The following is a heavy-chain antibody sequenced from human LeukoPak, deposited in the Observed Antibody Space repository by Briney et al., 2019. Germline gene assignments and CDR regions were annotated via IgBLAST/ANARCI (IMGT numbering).Heavy chain of an antibody. CDR2: ISSSSSYI. CDR1: GFTFSSYS. V-gene: IGHV3-21*01. CDR3: ARGSSHYDILTGTDY. D-gene: IGHD3-9*01. Sequence: GGSLRLSCAASGFTFSSYSMNWVRQAPGKGLEWVSSISSSSSYIYYADSVKGRFTISRDNAKNSLYLQMNSLRAEDTAVYYCARGSSHYDILTGTDYWGQGTLVTVSS. J-gene: IGHJ4*02.